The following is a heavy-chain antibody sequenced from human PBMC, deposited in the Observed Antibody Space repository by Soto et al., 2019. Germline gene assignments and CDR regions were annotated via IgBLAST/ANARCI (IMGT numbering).Heavy chain of an antibody. CDR2: ISGSDGST. D-gene: IGHD6-13*01. V-gene: IGHV3-23*01. CDR3: AKEWYSSSWGNYLDY. CDR1: GFTFSSYA. Sequence: EVQLLESGGGLVQPGGSLRLSCAASGFTFSSYAMSWVRQAPGKGLEWVSVISGSDGSTHYADSVKCRFTISRDTSKNTLYLQMNSLRVEDTAAYYCAKEWYSSSWGNYLDYWGQGTLVTVTS. J-gene: IGHJ4*02.